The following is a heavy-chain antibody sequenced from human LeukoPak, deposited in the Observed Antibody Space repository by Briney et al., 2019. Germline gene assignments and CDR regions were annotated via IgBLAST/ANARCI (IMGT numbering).Heavy chain of an antibody. V-gene: IGHV1-2*02. CDR2: INPKNAAT. J-gene: IGHJ4*02. CDR3: AKEGDYDILTGYPRGIDY. CDR1: GYTFTGHY. Sequence: ASVKVSCKASGYTFTGHYMHWVRQAPGQGLEWMGWINPKNAATNYAQKFQGRVTMTRDTSISTAYMEVSSLRSDDTAVYYCAKEGDYDILTGYPRGIDYWGQGTLVTVSS. D-gene: IGHD3-9*01.